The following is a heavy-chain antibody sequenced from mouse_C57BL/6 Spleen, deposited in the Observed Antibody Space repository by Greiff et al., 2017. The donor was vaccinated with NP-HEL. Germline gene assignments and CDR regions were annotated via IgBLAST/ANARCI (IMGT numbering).Heavy chain of an antibody. CDR2: INPGSGGT. CDR3: AREGTTVVTHYYAMDD. D-gene: IGHD1-1*01. CDR1: GYAFTNYL. J-gene: IGHJ4*01. V-gene: IGHV1-54*01. Sequence: VQLQQSGAELVRPGTSVKVSCKASGYAFTNYLIEWVKQRPGQGLEWIGVINPGSGGTNYNEKFKGKAPLTAEKSSSNAYMQLSSLTSEDSAVYFCAREGTTVVTHYYAMDDWGQGTSVTVSS.